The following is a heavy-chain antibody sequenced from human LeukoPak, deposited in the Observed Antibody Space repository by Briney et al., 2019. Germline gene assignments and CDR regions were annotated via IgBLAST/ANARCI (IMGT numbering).Heavy chain of an antibody. Sequence: GGSLRLSCVVSGFTFGSYWMSWVRQAPGKGLELVASVKQDGREKYYVDSVKGRFTISRDNSKNTLYLQMNSLRAEDTAVYYCAHCSSTSPRDYWGQGTLVTVSS. CDR1: GFTFGSYW. J-gene: IGHJ4*02. CDR3: AHCSSTSPRDY. D-gene: IGHD2-2*01. CDR2: VKQDGREK. V-gene: IGHV3-7*03.